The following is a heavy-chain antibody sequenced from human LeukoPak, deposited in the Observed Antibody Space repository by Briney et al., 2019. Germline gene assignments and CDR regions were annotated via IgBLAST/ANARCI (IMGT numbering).Heavy chain of an antibody. CDR1: EFTFSTYS. Sequence: GGSLRLSCAASEFTFSTYSMNWVRQAPGKGLEWVSYISSSSSTIYYADSVKGRFTISRDNAKNSLYLQMNSLRTEDTAVYYCARAGRGYSYGYLDYWGQGTLVTVSS. J-gene: IGHJ4*02. V-gene: IGHV3-48*01. CDR2: ISSSSSTI. D-gene: IGHD5-18*01. CDR3: ARAGRGYSYGYLDY.